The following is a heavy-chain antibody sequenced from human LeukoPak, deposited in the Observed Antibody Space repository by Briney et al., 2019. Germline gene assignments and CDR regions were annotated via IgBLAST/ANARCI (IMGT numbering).Heavy chain of an antibody. J-gene: IGHJ3*02. D-gene: IGHD3-3*01. Sequence: PGSSVKVSCKASGGTFSNHAINWVRQTPGQGLEWMGGIIPVFGFGTTKYAQKFQGRVTITTDESTSTARMELNSLRVEDTAVYYCATMYHDSWSGYHDAFDIWGQGTVVTVSS. CDR1: GGTFSNHA. V-gene: IGHV1-69*05. CDR3: ATMYHDSWSGYHDAFDI. CDR2: IIPVFGFGTT.